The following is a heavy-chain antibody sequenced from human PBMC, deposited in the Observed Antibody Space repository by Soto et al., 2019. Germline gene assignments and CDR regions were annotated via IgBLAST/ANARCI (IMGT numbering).Heavy chain of an antibody. CDR3: AAARYYYDSSGYYPGEAFDI. D-gene: IGHD3-22*01. Sequence: ASVKVSCKASGFTFTSSAVQWVRQARGQRLEWIGWIVVGSGNTNYAQKFQERVTITRDMSTSTAYMELSSLRSEDTAVYYCAAARYYYDSSGYYPGEAFDIWGQGTMVTVSS. J-gene: IGHJ3*02. V-gene: IGHV1-58*01. CDR1: GFTFTSSA. CDR2: IVVGSGNT.